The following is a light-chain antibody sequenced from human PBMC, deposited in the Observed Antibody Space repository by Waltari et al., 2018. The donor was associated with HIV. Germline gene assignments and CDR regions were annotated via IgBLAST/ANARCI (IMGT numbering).Light chain of an antibody. CDR1: DLPKKY. V-gene: IGLV3-25*03. CDR2: KDT. Sequence: YELTQPPSVSVSPGQTARITCSGSDLPKKYSHWFRQTPGQPPILLIYKDTERPSGISQRFSASKSGTTVTLTINEVQAEDEADYLCQSTDRSGTWVFGGGTRLAVL. J-gene: IGLJ3*02. CDR3: QSTDRSGTWV.